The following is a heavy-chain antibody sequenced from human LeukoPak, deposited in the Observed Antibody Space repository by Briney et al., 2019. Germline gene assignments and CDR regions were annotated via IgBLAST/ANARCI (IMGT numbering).Heavy chain of an antibody. CDR2: ISWNSGSI. CDR3: AKADVDTAMDPYYFDY. V-gene: IGHV3-9*03. CDR1: GFNFDDYA. Sequence: GGSLRLSCAASGFNFDDYAMHWVRQAPGKGLEWVSGISWNSGSIGYADSVKGRFTISRDNAKNSLYLQMNSLRAEDMALYYCAKADVDTAMDPYYFDYWGQGTLVTVSS. D-gene: IGHD5-18*01. J-gene: IGHJ4*02.